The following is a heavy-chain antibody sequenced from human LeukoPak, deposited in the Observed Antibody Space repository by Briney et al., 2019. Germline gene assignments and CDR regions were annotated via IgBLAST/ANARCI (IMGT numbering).Heavy chain of an antibody. CDR1: GYTFTGYY. CDR3: ARGVYRDQSYYASGTYYIIDY. Sequence: ASVKVSCKASGYTFTGYYIHWVRQAPGQGLEWMGWINPNIGGTKHAQKFQGRVTMTRDTSISTAYMELSSLRSDDTAMYYCARGVYRDQSYYASGTYYIIDYWGQGTLVTVSS. J-gene: IGHJ4*02. D-gene: IGHD3-10*01. CDR2: INPNIGGT. V-gene: IGHV1-2*02.